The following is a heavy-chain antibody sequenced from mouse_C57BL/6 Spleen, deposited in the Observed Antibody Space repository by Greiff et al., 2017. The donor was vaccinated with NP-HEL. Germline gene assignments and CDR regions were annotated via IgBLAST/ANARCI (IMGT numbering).Heavy chain of an antibody. J-gene: IGHJ3*01. CDR3: ARGSRYWEGFAY. V-gene: IGHV1-50*01. CDR2: IDPSDSYT. CDR1: GYTFTSYW. D-gene: IGHD4-1*01. Sequence: VQLQQPGAELVKPGASVKLSCKASGYTFTSYWMQWVKQRPGQGLEWIGEIDPSDSYTNYNQKFKGKATLTVDTSSSTAYMQLSSLTSEDSAVYYCARGSRYWEGFAYRGQGTLVTVSA.